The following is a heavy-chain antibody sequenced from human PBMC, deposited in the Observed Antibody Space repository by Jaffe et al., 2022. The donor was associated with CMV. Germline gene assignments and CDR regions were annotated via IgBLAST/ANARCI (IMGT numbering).Heavy chain of an antibody. D-gene: IGHD3-3*01. Sequence: EVQLVESGGGLVQPGGSLRLSCAASGFTFSSYEMNWVRQAPGKGLEWVSYISSSGSTIYYADSVKGRFTISRDNAKNSLYLQMNSLRAEDTAVYYCARDSPYYDFWSGYPTWHPGWFDPWGQGTLVTVSS. J-gene: IGHJ5*02. CDR2: ISSSGSTI. CDR1: GFTFSSYE. CDR3: ARDSPYYDFWSGYPTWHPGWFDP. V-gene: IGHV3-48*03.